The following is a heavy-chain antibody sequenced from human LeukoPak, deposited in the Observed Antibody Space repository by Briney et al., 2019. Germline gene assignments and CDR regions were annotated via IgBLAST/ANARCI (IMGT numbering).Heavy chain of an antibody. J-gene: IGHJ4*02. CDR1: GFTFSSYA. CDR3: AKTIRDLRYSSSWYHS. Sequence: GSLRLSCAASGFTFSSYAMSWVRQAPGKGLEWVSAISGSGGSTYYADSVKGRFTISRDNSKNTLYLQMNSLRAEDTAVYYCAKTIRDLRYSSSWYHSWGQGTLVTVSS. CDR2: ISGSGGST. V-gene: IGHV3-23*01. D-gene: IGHD6-13*01.